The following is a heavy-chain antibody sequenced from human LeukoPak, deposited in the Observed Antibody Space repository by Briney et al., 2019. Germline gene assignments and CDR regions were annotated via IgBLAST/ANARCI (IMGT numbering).Heavy chain of an antibody. CDR1: GYTFTSYG. D-gene: IGHD3-10*01. V-gene: IGHV1-18*01. CDR2: ISAYNGNT. Sequence: GASVKVSCKASGYTFTSYGISWVRQAPGQGLEWMGWISAYNGNTNYAQKLQGRVTMTTDTSTSTAYMELRSLRSDDTAVYYCARGVGGFGESKDALDIWGQGTMVTVSS. J-gene: IGHJ3*02. CDR3: ARGVGGFGESKDALDI.